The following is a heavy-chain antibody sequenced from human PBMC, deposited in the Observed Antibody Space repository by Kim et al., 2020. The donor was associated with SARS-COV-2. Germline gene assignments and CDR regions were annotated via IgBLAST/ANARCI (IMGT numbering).Heavy chain of an antibody. V-gene: IGHV5-51*01. J-gene: IGHJ6*02. Sequence: GESLKISCKGSGYSFTSYWIGWVRQMPGKGLEWMGIIYPGDSDTRYSPSFQGQVTISADKSISTAYLQWSSLKAADTAMYYCARVRTTVTTQDYYGMDVWGQGTTVTGSS. CDR2: IYPGDSDT. D-gene: IGHD4-17*01. CDR3: ARVRTTVTTQDYYGMDV. CDR1: GYSFTSYW.